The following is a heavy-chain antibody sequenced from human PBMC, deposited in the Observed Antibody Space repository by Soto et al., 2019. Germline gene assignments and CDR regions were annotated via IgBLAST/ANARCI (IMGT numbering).Heavy chain of an antibody. V-gene: IGHV3-23*01. CDR3: AKSGLSGSYYLAY. CDR2: ISGSGGST. CDR1: GFTFSSYA. D-gene: IGHD1-26*01. Sequence: EVQLLESGGGLVQPGGSLRLSCAASGFTFSSYAMSWVRQAPGKGLEWVSGISGSGGSTYYADSVKGRFTISRDNSKNTLYLQINSLRAEDTAIYYCAKSGLSGSYYLAYWGQGTLVTVSS. J-gene: IGHJ4*02.